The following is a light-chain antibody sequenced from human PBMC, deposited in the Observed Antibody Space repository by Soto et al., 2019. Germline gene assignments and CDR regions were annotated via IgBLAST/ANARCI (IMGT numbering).Light chain of an antibody. CDR2: EVR. CDR1: MRDVGAYNL. J-gene: IGLJ3*02. CDR3: SSYSTTTTPQWV. V-gene: IGLV2-14*01. Sequence: QSALTQPASVSGSAGQSITISCSGTMRDVGAYNLVSWYQQHPGTAPKLIIYEVRNRPSGISSRFSGSRSGNTASLTISGLQAEDEADYYCSSYSTTTTPQWVFGGGTKLTVL.